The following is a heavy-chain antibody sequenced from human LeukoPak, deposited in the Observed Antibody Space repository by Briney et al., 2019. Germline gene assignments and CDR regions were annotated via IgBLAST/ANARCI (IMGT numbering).Heavy chain of an antibody. J-gene: IGHJ3*02. CDR1: GGSISSHY. CDR2: IYYSGST. D-gene: IGHD4-17*01. V-gene: IGHV4-59*11. Sequence: PSETLSLTCTVSGGSISSHYWSWIRQPPGKGLEWIGYIYYSGSTNYNPSLKSRVTISIDTSKNQFSLRLSSVTAADTAVYYCASPREDGDYPFDAFDIWGQGTMVTVSS. CDR3: ASPREDGDYPFDAFDI.